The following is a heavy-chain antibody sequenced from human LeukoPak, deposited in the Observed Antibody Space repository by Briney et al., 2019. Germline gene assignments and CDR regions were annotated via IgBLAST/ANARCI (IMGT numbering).Heavy chain of an antibody. CDR1: GYTFTSYD. V-gene: IGHV1-2*02. CDR3: ARQAHTVTLYNWFDP. J-gene: IGHJ5*02. Sequence: ASVKVSCKASGYTFTSYDINWVRQATGQGLEWMGWINPNSGGTNYAQKFQGRVTMTRDTSISTAHMELSRLRSDDTAVYYCARQAHTVTLYNWFDPWGQGTLVTVSS. D-gene: IGHD4-17*01. CDR2: INPNSGGT.